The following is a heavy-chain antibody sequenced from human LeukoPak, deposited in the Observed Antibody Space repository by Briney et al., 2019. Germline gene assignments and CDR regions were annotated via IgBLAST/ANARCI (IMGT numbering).Heavy chain of an antibody. CDR2: IYYSGST. J-gene: IGHJ4*02. D-gene: IGHD4-17*01. CDR3: ARVDTATVTTSSYFDY. Sequence: SETLSLTCTVSGGSISSYYWSWIRQPPGKGLEWIGYIYYSGSTNYNPSLKSRVTISVDTSKNQFSLKLSSVTAADTAVYYCARVDTATVTTSSYFDYWGQGTLVTVSS. CDR1: GGSISSYY. V-gene: IGHV4-59*01.